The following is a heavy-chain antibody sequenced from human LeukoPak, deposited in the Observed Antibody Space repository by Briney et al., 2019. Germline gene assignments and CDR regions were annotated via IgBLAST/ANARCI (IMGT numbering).Heavy chain of an antibody. D-gene: IGHD6-13*01. CDR1: GGTFSSYT. J-gene: IGHJ6*02. CDR2: ISAYNGNT. V-gene: IGHV1-18*01. CDR3: ARDTPPYSSSWYYYYGMDV. Sequence: ASVKVPCKASGGTFSSYTINWVRQAPGQGLEWMGWISAYNGNTNYAQKLQGRVTMTTDASTSTAYMELRSLRSDDTAVYYCARDTPPYSSSWYYYYGMDVWGQGTTVTVSS.